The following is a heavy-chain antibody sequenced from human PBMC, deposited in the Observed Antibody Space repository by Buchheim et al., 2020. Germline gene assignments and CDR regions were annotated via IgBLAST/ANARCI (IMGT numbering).Heavy chain of an antibody. CDR3: ARGRDGYNYYYYYGMDV. CDR2: INHCGST. Sequence: QVQLQQWGAGLLKPSETLSLTCAVYGGSFSGYYWSWIRQPPGTGLEWIGEINHCGSTNYNPSLKSRVTIHVDTSKNQFSLKLSSVTAADTAVYYCARGRDGYNYYYYYGMDVWGQGTT. J-gene: IGHJ6*02. CDR1: GGSFSGYY. D-gene: IGHD5-24*01. V-gene: IGHV4-34*01.